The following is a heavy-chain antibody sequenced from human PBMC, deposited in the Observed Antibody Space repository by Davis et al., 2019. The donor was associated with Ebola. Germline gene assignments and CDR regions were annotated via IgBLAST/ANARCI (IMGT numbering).Heavy chain of an antibody. D-gene: IGHD3-22*01. CDR1: GYSFTCYW. CDR2: IYPGDSDT. V-gene: IGHV5-51*01. J-gene: IGHJ4*02. Sequence: KVSCKGSGYSFTCYWIGWVRQMPGKGLEWMGIIYPGDSDTRYSPSFQGQVTISADKSISTAYLQWRSLRASDTAIYYCARQESLYGSSDYWGQGTLVTVSS. CDR3: ARQESLYGSSDY.